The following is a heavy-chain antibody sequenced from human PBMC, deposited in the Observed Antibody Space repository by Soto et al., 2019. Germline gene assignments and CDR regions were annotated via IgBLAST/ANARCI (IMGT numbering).Heavy chain of an antibody. CDR2: ISGSGGST. Sequence: EVQLLESGGGLVQPGGSLRLSCTASGFTFSSYAMNWVRQAPGKGLEWVSVISGSGGSTYYADSVKGRFTISRDNSKNKLYLQMNSLRAEDTAVYYCASLTSGWYFDYLGQGTLVTVSS. D-gene: IGHD6-19*01. CDR1: GFTFSSYA. J-gene: IGHJ4*02. CDR3: ASLTSGWYFDY. V-gene: IGHV3-23*01.